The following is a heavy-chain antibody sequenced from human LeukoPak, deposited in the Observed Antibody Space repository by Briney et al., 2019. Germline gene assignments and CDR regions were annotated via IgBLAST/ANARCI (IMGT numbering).Heavy chain of an antibody. V-gene: IGHV3-23*01. J-gene: IGHJ4*02. CDR3: ARAIRGYSYVLDY. CDR1: GFTFNNYA. Sequence: PGGFLRLSCAVFGFTFNNYAMSWVRQAPRKGLEWVSAVSGSGAGTYYADSVKGRFTISRDNSKNTLYLQMNSLRAEDTAVYYCARAIRGYSYVLDYWGQETLVTVSS. D-gene: IGHD5-18*01. CDR2: VSGSGAGT.